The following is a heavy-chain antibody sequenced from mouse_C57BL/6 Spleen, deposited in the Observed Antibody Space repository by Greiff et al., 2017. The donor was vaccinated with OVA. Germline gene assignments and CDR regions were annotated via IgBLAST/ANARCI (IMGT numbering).Heavy chain of an antibody. J-gene: IGHJ2*01. CDR2: ISGGGGNT. D-gene: IGHD2-4*01. V-gene: IGHV5-9*01. CDR1: GFTFSSYT. CDR3: ARHESDDYPYFDY. Sequence: DVMLVESGGGLVKPGGSLKLSCAASGFTFSSYTMSWVRQTPEKRLEWVATISGGGGNTYYPDSVKGRFTISRDNAKNTLYLQMSSLRSEDTALYYCARHESDDYPYFDYWGQGTTLTVSS.